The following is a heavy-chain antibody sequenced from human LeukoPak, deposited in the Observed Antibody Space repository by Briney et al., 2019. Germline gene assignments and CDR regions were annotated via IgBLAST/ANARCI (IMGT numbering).Heavy chain of an antibody. CDR1: GFTLSDYY. CDR3: ARVFWRYSSGRIGWFVP. J-gene: IGHJ5*02. V-gene: IGHV3-11*05. CDR2: ISSSSSYT. D-gene: IGHD6-19*01. Sequence: PGGSLRLSCAASGFTLSDYYMSWIRQAPGKGLEWVSYISSSSSYTNYADSVKARFTISRHNAKNSLYLQMNSLRAEDTAVYYCARVFWRYSSGRIGWFVPWGQGTLVTVSS.